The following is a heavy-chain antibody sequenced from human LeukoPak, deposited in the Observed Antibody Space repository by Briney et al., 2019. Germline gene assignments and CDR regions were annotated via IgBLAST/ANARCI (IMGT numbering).Heavy chain of an antibody. CDR1: GYTFTSYA. CDR2: INTNTGNP. Sequence: ASVKVSCKASGYTFTSYAMNWVRQAPGQGLEWMGWINTNTGNPTYAQGFTGRFVFSLDTSVTTAYLQISSLKAEDTAVYYCARDGVPTSPLYYYYYYMDVWGKGTTVTVSS. V-gene: IGHV7-4-1*02. CDR3: ARDGVPTSPLYYYYYYMDV. D-gene: IGHD4/OR15-4a*01. J-gene: IGHJ6*03.